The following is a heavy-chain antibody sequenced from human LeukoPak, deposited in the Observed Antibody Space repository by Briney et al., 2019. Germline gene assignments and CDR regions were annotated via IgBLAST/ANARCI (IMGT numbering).Heavy chain of an antibody. CDR1: GVPFSGYY. J-gene: IGHJ4*02. D-gene: IGHD2-21*02. CDR3: ARGGAYCGGHCYLDFDS. V-gene: IGHV4-34*01. CDR2: INHSGST. Sequence: KPSETLSLTCAVYGVPFSGYYWSWLRQPPGKGLEWIGDINHSGSTNYNPSLKGRVTISVDTSKNQFSLKLSSVTAADTAVFYCARGGAYCGGHCYLDFDSWGQGTLVTVSS.